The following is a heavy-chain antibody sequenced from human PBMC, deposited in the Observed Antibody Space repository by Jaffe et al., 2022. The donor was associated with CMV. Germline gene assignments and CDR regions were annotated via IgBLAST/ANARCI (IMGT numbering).Heavy chain of an antibody. CDR3: ARRGFRSSALDP. CDR2: IYYSGST. CDR1: GGSISSSSYY. D-gene: IGHD1-26*01. V-gene: IGHV4-39*01. Sequence: QLQLQESGPGLVKPSETLSLTCTVSGGSISSSSYYWGWIRQPPGKGLEWIGSIYYSGSTYYNPSLKSRVTISVDTSKNQFSLKLSSVTAADTAVYYCARRGFRSSALDPWGQGTLVTVSS. J-gene: IGHJ5*02.